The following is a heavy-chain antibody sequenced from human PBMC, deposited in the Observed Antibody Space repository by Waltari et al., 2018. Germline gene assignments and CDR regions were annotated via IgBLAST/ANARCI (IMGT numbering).Heavy chain of an antibody. CDR3: ARLQTIVVVTHHYGMDV. J-gene: IGHJ6*02. CDR2: INHSGST. D-gene: IGHD3-22*01. CDR1: GGSFSGYY. V-gene: IGHV4-34*01. Sequence: QVQLQQWGAGLLKPSETLSLTCAVYGGSFSGYYWSWIRQPPGKGLEWIGEINHSGSTNYNPSLKSRVTISVDTSKNQFSLKLSSVTAAETAVYYCARLQTIVVVTHHYGMDVWGQGTTVTVSS.